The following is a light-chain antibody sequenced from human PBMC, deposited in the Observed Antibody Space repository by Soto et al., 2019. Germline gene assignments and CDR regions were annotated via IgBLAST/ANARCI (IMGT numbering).Light chain of an antibody. CDR3: CSYAGSYTDV. V-gene: IGLV2-11*01. CDR2: DVN. J-gene: IGLJ1*01. CDR1: SSDVGGYNY. Sequence: QSALTQPRSVSGSPGQSVTISCTGTSSDVGGYNYVSWYQQHPGKAPKLMIYDVNKRPSGVPDRFSGSTSGSTASLTISGLQSEDEADYFCCSYAGSYTDVFGTGTKLTVL.